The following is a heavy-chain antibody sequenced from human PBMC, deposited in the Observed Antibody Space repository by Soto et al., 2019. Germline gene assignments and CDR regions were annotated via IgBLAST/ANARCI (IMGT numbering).Heavy chain of an antibody. CDR2: INSDGSST. V-gene: IGHV3-74*01. J-gene: IGHJ4*02. CDR3: AIRASYYDSSGYFDY. D-gene: IGHD3-22*01. Sequence: EVQLVESGGGLVQPGGSLRLSCAASGFTFSSYWMHWVRQAPGKGLVWVSRINSDGSSTSYADSVKGRFTISRDNAKNTQYLQLNSLSGEDTAVYYCAIRASYYDSSGYFDYWGQGTLVTVSS. CDR1: GFTFSSYW.